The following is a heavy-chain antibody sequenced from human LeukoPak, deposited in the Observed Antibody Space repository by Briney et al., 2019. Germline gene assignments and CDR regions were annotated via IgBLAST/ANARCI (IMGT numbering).Heavy chain of an antibody. D-gene: IGHD5-18*01. CDR2: IIPIFGTA. V-gene: IGHV1-69*13. Sequence: ASVKVSCKASGGTFSSYAISWVRQAPGQGLEWMGGIIPIFGTANYAQKFQGRVTITADESTSTAYMELSSLRSEDTAVYYCAGDWGYSYGFDYWGQGTLVTVSS. CDR1: GGTFSSYA. J-gene: IGHJ4*02. CDR3: AGDWGYSYGFDY.